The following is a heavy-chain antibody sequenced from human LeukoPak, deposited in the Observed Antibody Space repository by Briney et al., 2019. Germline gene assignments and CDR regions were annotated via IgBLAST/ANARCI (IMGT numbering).Heavy chain of an antibody. Sequence: ASVKVSCKASGYTFTSYGISWVRQAPGQGLQWMGWISASNGNTTYAQKLQGRVTMTTDTSTSTAYMELRSLRSDDTAVYYCARDLRRYCSSTSCYVAEKWGQGTLVTVSS. CDR2: ISASNGNT. V-gene: IGHV1-18*01. J-gene: IGHJ4*02. CDR1: GYTFTSYG. CDR3: ARDLRRYCSSTSCYVAEK. D-gene: IGHD2-2*01.